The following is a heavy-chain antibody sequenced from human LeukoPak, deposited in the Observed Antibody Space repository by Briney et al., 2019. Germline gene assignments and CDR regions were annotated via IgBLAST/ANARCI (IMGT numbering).Heavy chain of an antibody. J-gene: IGHJ3*02. CDR1: GGSISSNSYY. V-gene: IGHV4-39*01. Sequence: PSETLSLTCTVSGGSISSNSYYWGWIRQPPGKGLEWIGSIYYSGSTYYNPSLKSRLTISVDTSKNQFSLKLSSVTAADTAVYYCARQKYYYGSGSYDDAFDIWGQGTMVTVSS. CDR3: ARQKYYYGSGSYDDAFDI. D-gene: IGHD3-10*01. CDR2: IYYSGST.